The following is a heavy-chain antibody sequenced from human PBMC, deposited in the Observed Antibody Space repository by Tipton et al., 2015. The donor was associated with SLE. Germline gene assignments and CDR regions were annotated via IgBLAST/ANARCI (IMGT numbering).Heavy chain of an antibody. J-gene: IGHJ3*01. V-gene: IGHV4-34*01. CDR2: INYSGST. CDR1: GGSFSGYY. CDR3: ATSLNYYDSSGPEA. D-gene: IGHD3-22*01. Sequence: TLSLTCAVYGGSFSGYYWSWIRRSPEKGLEWIGEINYSGSTKYNPSLKSRVTISVDASKNQFSLKMNFMTAADTAVYYCATSLNYYDSSGPEAWGQGTIVTVSS.